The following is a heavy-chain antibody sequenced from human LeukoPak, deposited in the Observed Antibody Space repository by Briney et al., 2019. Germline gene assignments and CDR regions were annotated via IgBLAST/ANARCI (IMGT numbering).Heavy chain of an antibody. Sequence: ASEKVSCKPSGYTFTNYGFTWVRQAPGQGLEWMGWISAYNGNTNYARKVQDRITMTTDTSTSTAYMELRSLGSVDTAVYRCARGLYYDTNGYPALQYWGQGTLVTVSS. D-gene: IGHD3-22*01. CDR1: GYTFTNYG. V-gene: IGHV1-18*01. J-gene: IGHJ4*02. CDR3: ARGLYYDTNGYPALQY. CDR2: ISAYNGNT.